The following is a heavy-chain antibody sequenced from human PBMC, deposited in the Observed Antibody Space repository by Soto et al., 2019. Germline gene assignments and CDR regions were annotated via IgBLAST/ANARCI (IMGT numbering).Heavy chain of an antibody. D-gene: IGHD4-17*01. CDR3: IKGGDYFDY. J-gene: IGHJ4*02. CDR1: GFTFSRSW. Sequence: PGGSLRLSCAASGFTFSRSWMHWVRQAPGKGLVWVSRINSDGSSAIYADSVKGRFTMSRDNAKNTLYLQMNSLRAEDTAVYYCIKGGDYFDYWGQGTRVTVAS. V-gene: IGHV3-74*01. CDR2: INSDGSSA.